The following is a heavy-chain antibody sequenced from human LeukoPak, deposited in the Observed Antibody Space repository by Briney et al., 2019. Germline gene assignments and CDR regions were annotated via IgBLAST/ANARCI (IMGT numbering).Heavy chain of an antibody. CDR3: ARRVGIGGSGSWFDP. D-gene: IGHD6-13*01. V-gene: IGHV1-2*02. J-gene: IGHJ5*02. CDR2: INPNSGGT. Sequence: ASVKVSCRASGYTFTGYYIHWVRQAAGQGLEWMAWINPNSGGTKYAQKFLGRVTLSRDTSITTAYMELSRLRTDDTAVYHCARRVGIGGSGSWFDPWGQGTLVNVSS. CDR1: GYTFTGYY.